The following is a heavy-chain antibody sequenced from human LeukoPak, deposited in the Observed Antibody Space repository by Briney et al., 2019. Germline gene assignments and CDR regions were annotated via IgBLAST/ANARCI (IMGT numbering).Heavy chain of an antibody. D-gene: IGHD3-10*01. Sequence: SLESLSLTCTVSGGSISSSSYYWGWIRQPPGKGLEWIGLIYYSGSTYYNPSLKSRVTISVDTSKNQFSLKLSSVTAADTAVYYCARLPSNLWFGELSHFDYWGQGTLVTVSS. CDR1: GGSISSSSYY. V-gene: IGHV4-39*01. J-gene: IGHJ4*02. CDR3: ARLPSNLWFGELSHFDY. CDR2: IYYSGST.